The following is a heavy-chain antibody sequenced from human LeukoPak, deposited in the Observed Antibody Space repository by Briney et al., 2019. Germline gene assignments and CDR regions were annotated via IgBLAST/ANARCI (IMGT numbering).Heavy chain of an antibody. D-gene: IGHD3-3*01. V-gene: IGHV3-23*01. CDR1: GFTFSSYA. CDR3: AKVLITVFGVVRYDAFDV. CDR2: ISGSGGGT. Sequence: GGSLRLSCAASGFTFSSYAMSWVRQSPGKGLEWVSAISGSGGGTYYADSVKGRFTISRDNSKNTMYLQMNSLRAEDTAVYYCAKVLITVFGVVRYDAFDVWGQGTMVTVSS. J-gene: IGHJ3*01.